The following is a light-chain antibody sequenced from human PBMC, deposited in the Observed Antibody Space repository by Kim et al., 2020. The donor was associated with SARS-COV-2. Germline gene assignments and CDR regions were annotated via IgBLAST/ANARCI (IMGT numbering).Light chain of an antibody. Sequence: GDRVTITCRASQGINTWLAWYQQKPGKAPKALIYDASNLESGVPSRFSGSGSGTEFSLTISSLQPGDFATYHCQQYDTYPWTFGQGTKVEIK. V-gene: IGKV1-5*01. CDR3: QQYDTYPWT. CDR1: QGINTW. CDR2: DAS. J-gene: IGKJ1*01.